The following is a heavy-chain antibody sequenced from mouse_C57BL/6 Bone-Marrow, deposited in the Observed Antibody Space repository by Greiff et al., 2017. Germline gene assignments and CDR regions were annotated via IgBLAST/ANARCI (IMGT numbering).Heavy chain of an antibody. V-gene: IGHV1-54*01. CDR1: GYAFTNYL. Sequence: VQLQQSGAELVRPGTSVKVSCKASGYAFTNYLIEWVKQRPGQGLEWIGVINPGSGGTNYNEKFKGKATLTADKSSSTAYMQLSSLTSEDSAVYCCARDGDYGDFDYWGQGTTLTVSS. CDR2: INPGSGGT. J-gene: IGHJ2*01. CDR3: ARDGDYGDFDY. D-gene: IGHD1-1*01.